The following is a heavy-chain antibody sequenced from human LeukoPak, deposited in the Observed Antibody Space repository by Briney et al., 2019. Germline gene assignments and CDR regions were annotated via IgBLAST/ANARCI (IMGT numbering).Heavy chain of an antibody. Sequence: SETLSLTCAVSGYSISSGYYWGWIRQPPGKGLEWIGSIYHSGSTYYNPSLKSRVTISVDTSKNQFSLKLSSVTAADTAVYYCARDQWNYSSSPGAFDIWGQGTMVTVSS. J-gene: IGHJ3*02. V-gene: IGHV4-38-2*02. CDR1: GYSISSGYY. CDR2: IYHSGST. CDR3: ARDQWNYSSSPGAFDI. D-gene: IGHD6-6*01.